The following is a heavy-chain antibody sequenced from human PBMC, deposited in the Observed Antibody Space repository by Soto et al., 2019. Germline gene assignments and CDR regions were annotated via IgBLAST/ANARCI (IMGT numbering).Heavy chain of an antibody. V-gene: IGHV1-8*01. J-gene: IGHJ4*02. CDR2: INPNSGNI. D-gene: IGHD3-10*01. Sequence: GASVKVSCKASGDTFTTYDINWVRQATGHGLEWMGWINPNSGNIGYAQRFQGRVTMTRDTAIRTAYMEVSSLRSDDTAVYYCARGRASGSYYLLDYWGQGTLGTVS. CDR3: ARGRASGSYYLLDY. CDR1: GDTFTTYD.